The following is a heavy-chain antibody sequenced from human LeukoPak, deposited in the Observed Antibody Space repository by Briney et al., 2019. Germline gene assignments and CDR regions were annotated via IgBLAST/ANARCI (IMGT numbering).Heavy chain of an antibody. J-gene: IGHJ4*02. Sequence: SETLSLTCAVYGGSFSGYYWSWIRQPPGKGLEWIGEINHSGSTNYNPSLKSRVTISVDTSKNQFSLKLSSVTAADTAVYYCARGPTYYDFWSGYLGGYYFDYWGQGTLVTVSS. CDR1: GGSFSGYY. CDR3: ARGPTYYDFWSGYLGGYYFDY. CDR2: INHSGST. D-gene: IGHD3-3*01. V-gene: IGHV4-34*01.